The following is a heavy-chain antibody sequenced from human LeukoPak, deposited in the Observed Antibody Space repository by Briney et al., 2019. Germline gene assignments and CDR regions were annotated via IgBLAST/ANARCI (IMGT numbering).Heavy chain of an antibody. D-gene: IGHD3-16*01. Sequence: SETLSLTCNVSGGSISSSTYYWGWIRQPPGKGLEWIGSIYNSGSTYYNPSLKSRVTIAVDTSKNQCSLKLSSVTAADTAVYYCARHSWGLPPAEYFQHWGQGTLVTVPS. J-gene: IGHJ1*01. CDR2: IYNSGST. V-gene: IGHV4-39*01. CDR1: GGSISSSTYY. CDR3: ARHSWGLPPAEYFQH.